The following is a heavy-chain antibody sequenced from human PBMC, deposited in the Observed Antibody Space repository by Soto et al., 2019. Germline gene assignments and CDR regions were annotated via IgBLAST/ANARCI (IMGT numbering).Heavy chain of an antibody. CDR3: ARDIVVVVPGGRYGMDV. CDR1: GYTFTSYA. J-gene: IGHJ6*02. CDR2: INAGNGNT. V-gene: IGHV1-3*01. Sequence: ASVKVSCKASGYTFTSYAMHWVRQAPGQRLEWMGWINAGNGNTKYSQKFQGRVTITRDTSASTAYMELRSLRSDDTAVYYCARDIVVVVPGGRYGMDVWGQGTTVTV. D-gene: IGHD2-15*01.